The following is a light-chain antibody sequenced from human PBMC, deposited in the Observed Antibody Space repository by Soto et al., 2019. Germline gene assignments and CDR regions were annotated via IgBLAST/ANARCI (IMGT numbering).Light chain of an antibody. V-gene: IGKV1-5*01. CDR2: VAS. CDR1: QSLSRW. J-gene: IGKJ1*01. Sequence: DIQMTQSPPTLSASVGVRVTITCLASQSLSRWLAWYQQKPGKAPKILIDVASSLESGVPSRFSGSGSGTEFTLTISTLQPDDFATYYCQQYNIYSTFGQGTKVDI. CDR3: QQYNIYST.